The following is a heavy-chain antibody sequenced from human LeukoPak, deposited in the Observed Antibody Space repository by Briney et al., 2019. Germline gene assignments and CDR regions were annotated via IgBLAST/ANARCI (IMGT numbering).Heavy chain of an antibody. CDR1: GGSVSSGTYY. V-gene: IGHV4-61*01. CDR2: IYYSGST. J-gene: IGHJ4*02. Sequence: SSETLPLTCTVSGGSVSSGTYYWSWIRQPPGKGLEWIGYIYYSGSTNYNPSLKSRVTISVDTSKNQFSLKLNSVTAADTAVYYCARDRVRGNSNPFFDYWGQGTLVTVSS. D-gene: IGHD4-11*01. CDR3: ARDRVRGNSNPFFDY.